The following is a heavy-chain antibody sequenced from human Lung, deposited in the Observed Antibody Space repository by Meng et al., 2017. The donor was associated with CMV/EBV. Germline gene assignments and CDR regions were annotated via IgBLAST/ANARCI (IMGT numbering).Heavy chain of an antibody. CDR2: VVPLFGTA. J-gene: IGHJ4*02. CDR3: ARDVPRAGGAGSQFDF. Sequence: LSTFAVSWRRHDPGQGLEWMGGVVPLFGTANYAQKFQGRVTITADASTTTAYMELRSLKSEDTAIYFCARDVPRAGGAGSQFDFWGQGTLVTVSS. V-gene: IGHV1-69*01. CDR1: LSTFA. D-gene: IGHD6-13*01.